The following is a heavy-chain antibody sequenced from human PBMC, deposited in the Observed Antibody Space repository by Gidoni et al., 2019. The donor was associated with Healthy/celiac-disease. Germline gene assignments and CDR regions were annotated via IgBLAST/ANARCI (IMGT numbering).Heavy chain of an antibody. V-gene: IGHV4-31*03. J-gene: IGHJ4*02. Sequence: QVQLQESGPGLVKPSQTLSLTFTVSGGSISSGGYYWSWIRQHPGKGLEWLGYIYYSGSTYYNPSLKSRVTISVDTSKNQFSLKLSSVTAADTAVYYCARTWELLGYFDYWGQGTLVTVSS. CDR1: GGSISSGGYY. CDR3: ARTWELLGYFDY. D-gene: IGHD1-26*01. CDR2: IYYSGST.